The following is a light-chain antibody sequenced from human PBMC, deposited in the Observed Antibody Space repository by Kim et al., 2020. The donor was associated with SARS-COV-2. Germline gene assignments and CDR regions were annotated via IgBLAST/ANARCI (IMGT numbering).Light chain of an antibody. V-gene: IGLV2-14*03. J-gene: IGLJ2*01. Sequence: GQSITTSCTGTSSDVGAYNHVSWYQHHPGKIPKLMFYDVSIRPSGVSIRFSGSKSGQTASLTISGLQAEDEADYYCSSYTGSTVVFGGGTQLTVL. CDR1: SSDVGAYNH. CDR2: DVS. CDR3: SSYTGSTVV.